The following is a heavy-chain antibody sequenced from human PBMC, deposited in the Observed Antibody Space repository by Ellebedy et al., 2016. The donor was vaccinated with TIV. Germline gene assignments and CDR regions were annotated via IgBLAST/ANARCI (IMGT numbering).Heavy chain of an antibody. V-gene: IGHV1-69*13. CDR3: ARERYGVVRGVMIH. CDR1: GGTFSSYA. J-gene: IGHJ4*02. D-gene: IGHD3-10*01. Sequence: AASVKVSCKASGGTFSSYAISWVRQAPGQGLEWIGDIIPIFGTTNNAQKFQGRVTITADESTSIAYMELSSLRSEDTAVYYCARERYGVVRGVMIHWGQGTLVTVSS. CDR2: IIPIFGTT.